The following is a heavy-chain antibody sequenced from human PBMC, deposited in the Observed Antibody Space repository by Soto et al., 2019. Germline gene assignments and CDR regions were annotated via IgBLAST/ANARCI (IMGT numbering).Heavy chain of an antibody. D-gene: IGHD3-3*01. V-gene: IGHV3-11*04. CDR3: ARDHPVLRFLEWLPQPYYYYYGMDV. CDR1: GFTFNDYY. J-gene: IGHJ6*02. CDR2: ISSSGSGI. Sequence: QVQLVESGGGLVKPGGSLRLSCAASGFTFNDYYMTWIRQAPGKGLEWVSYISSSGSGIYYADSMKGRFTISRDNAKNSLYLQMNGLRAEDTAVYYCARDHPVLRFLEWLPQPYYYYYGMDVWGQGTTVTVSS.